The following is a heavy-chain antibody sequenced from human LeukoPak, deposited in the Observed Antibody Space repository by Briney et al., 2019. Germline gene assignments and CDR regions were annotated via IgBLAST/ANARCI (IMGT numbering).Heavy chain of an antibody. J-gene: IGHJ6*02. V-gene: IGHV3-11*06. D-gene: IGHD1-1*01. CDR2: ISSSSSYT. Sequence: PGGSLRLSCAASGFTFSDYYMSWIRQAPGKGLEWVSYISSSSSYTNYADSVKGRFTISRDNAKNSLYLQMNSLRAEDTAVYYCARSGDGTPYYYYYGMDVWGQGTTVTVSS. CDR3: ARSGDGTPYYYYYGMDV. CDR1: GFTFSDYY.